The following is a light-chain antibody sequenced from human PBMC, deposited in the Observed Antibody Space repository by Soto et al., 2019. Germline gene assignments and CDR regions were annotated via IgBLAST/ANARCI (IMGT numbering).Light chain of an antibody. V-gene: IGKV3-11*01. J-gene: IGKJ1*01. Sequence: EIVLTQSPATLSLSPGERATLSCRASQSIGLAIAWYQHKPGQAPRLLIFDASQRATGIPARFRGSGSGTDFTLSISSLEPEDFAVYYWQQRTDRPPWTFGQGIKVESK. CDR3: QQRTDRPPWT. CDR1: QSIGLA. CDR2: DAS.